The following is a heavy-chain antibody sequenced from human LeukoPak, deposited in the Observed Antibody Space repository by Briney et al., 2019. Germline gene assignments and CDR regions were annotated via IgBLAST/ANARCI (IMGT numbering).Heavy chain of an antibody. Sequence: NSSETLSLTCAVSGGSISSSNWWSWVRQPPGKGLEWIGEIYHSGSTNYNPSLKSRVTISVDKSKNQFSLKLSSVTAADTAVYYCAKRRGRYGDYWYFDLWGRGTLVTVSS. CDR1: GGSISSSNW. CDR2: IYHSGST. V-gene: IGHV4-4*02. CDR3: AKRRGRYGDYWYFDL. D-gene: IGHD4-17*01. J-gene: IGHJ2*01.